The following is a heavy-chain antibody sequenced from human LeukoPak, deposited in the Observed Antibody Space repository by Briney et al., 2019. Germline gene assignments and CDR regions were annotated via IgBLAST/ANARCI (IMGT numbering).Heavy chain of an antibody. CDR1: GFSFSLYA. V-gene: IGHV3-21*05. D-gene: IGHD5-18*01. CDR2: IDSGSDDI. J-gene: IGHJ4*02. CDR3: ARDTYRPQLIDS. Sequence: GGSLRLSCAASGFSFSLYAMNWVRQAPGEGLEWISYIDSGSDDILHADSVRGRFAISRDNAKNTLYLEMNSLRAEDTAVYYCARDTYRPQLIDSWGQGTLVTVSS.